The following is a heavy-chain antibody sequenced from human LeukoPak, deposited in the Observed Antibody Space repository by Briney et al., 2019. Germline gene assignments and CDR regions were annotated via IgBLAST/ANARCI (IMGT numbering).Heavy chain of an antibody. Sequence: GGSLRLSCAASGFTFNNYAMTWVRQAPGKGLEWGSNLGGTGGRTSYADSVKGRFTISRDNSKNMLYLQMASLRGEDTAIYYCVKESHSSGWYYFDYWGQGALVTVSS. CDR1: GFTFNNYA. CDR3: VKESHSSGWYYFDY. V-gene: IGHV3-23*01. CDR2: LGGTGGRT. D-gene: IGHD6-19*01. J-gene: IGHJ4*02.